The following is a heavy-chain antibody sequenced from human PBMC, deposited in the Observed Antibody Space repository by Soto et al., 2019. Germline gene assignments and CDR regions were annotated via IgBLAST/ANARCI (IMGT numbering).Heavy chain of an antibody. Sequence: PSETLSLTCTFSGGSISRYYWSWILQPPGKGLEWIGYIYYSGSTNYNPSLKSRVTISVDTSKNQFSLKLSSVTAADTAVYYCARNYGPGYTFDYWGQGTLVTVSS. CDR3: ARNYGPGYTFDY. D-gene: IGHD3-10*01. J-gene: IGHJ4*02. CDR2: IYYSGST. V-gene: IGHV4-59*08. CDR1: GGSISRYY.